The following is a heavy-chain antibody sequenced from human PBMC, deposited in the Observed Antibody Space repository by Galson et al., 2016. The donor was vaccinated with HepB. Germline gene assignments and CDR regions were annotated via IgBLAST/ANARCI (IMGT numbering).Heavy chain of an antibody. D-gene: IGHD6-19*01. CDR3: APRRCYSNGCHRFDY. J-gene: IGHJ4*02. CDR2: IYWDDDQ. CDR1: GFSLSTSGAG. Sequence: PALVKPTQTLTLTCTFSGFSLSTSGAGVGWIRQPPGKALEWLALIYWDDDQRYSPSLRSRLTITKGPSKNQVVLTMTNMDPVDTATYYFAPRRCYSNGCHRFDYWGQGTLVTVSS. V-gene: IGHV2-5*02.